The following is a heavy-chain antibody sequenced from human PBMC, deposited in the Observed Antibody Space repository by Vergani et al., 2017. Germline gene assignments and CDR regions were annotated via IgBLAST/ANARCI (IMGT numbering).Heavy chain of an antibody. Sequence: QVQLQESGPGLVKPSETLSLTCTASGGSISSYYWSWIRQPPGKGLEWIGYIYYSGSTNYNPSLKSRVTISVDTSNNQFSLKLSSVTAADTAVYYCAEKSQSRYETYYYYGMDVWGQGTTVTVSS. CDR3: AEKSQSRYETYYYYGMDV. CDR1: GGSISSYY. J-gene: IGHJ6*02. D-gene: IGHD5-12*01. V-gene: IGHV4-59*01. CDR2: IYYSGST.